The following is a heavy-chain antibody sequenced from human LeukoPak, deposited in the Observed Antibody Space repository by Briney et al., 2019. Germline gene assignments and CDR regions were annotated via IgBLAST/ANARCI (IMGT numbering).Heavy chain of an antibody. CDR3: ARTYGSGSYFDY. V-gene: IGHV2-70*11. CDR1: GFSLSTSGMC. CDR2: IDWDDDK. D-gene: IGHD3-10*01. Sequence: SGPTLANPTQTLTLTCTFSGFSLSTSGMCVSWIRQPPGKAMEWLARIDWDDDKYYSTSLKTRLTISKDTSKNQVVLTMTNLDPVDTATYYCARTYGSGSYFDYWGQGTLVTVSS. J-gene: IGHJ4*02.